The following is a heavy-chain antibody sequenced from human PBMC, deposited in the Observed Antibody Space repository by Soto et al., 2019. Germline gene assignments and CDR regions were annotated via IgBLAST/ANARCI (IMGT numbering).Heavy chain of an antibody. J-gene: IGHJ4*02. CDR1: GYSFTTYW. D-gene: IGHD3-22*01. CDR2: IFPGESGT. V-gene: IGHV5-51*01. CDR3: VSTYGGYYYLAIHY. Sequence: GESLKISCQTSGYSFTTYWVGWVRQMPGKGLERVGIIFPGESGTRYSPSFQGQVTISADKSSRTVYLQWDSLKASDTAIYYCVSTYGGYYYLAIHYWGPGTILTFYS.